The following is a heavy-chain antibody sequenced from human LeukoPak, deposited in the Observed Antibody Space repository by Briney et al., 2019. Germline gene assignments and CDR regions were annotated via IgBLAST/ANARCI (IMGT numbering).Heavy chain of an antibody. D-gene: IGHD3-3*01. CDR3: AREGGFYRPLDY. Sequence: PGGSLRVSCTASGFTFSTYAMSWVRQAPGKGLEWVSVISGSGSSIYYADSVKGRFTISRDNSRNTLYLQMNSLRAEDTAVYYCAREGGFYRPLDYSGQGTLVTVSS. CDR2: ISGSGSSI. CDR1: GFTFSTYA. J-gene: IGHJ4*02. V-gene: IGHV3-23*01.